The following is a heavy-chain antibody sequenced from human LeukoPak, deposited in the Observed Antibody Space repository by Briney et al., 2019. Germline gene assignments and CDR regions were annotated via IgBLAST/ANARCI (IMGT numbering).Heavy chain of an antibody. Sequence: GGSLRLSCAASGFSFRNAWMSWVRQAPGKGLEWVGRIKSKTDGGTIDYAAPVKGRFTISRDDSKNTLHLQMNSLKTEDTAVYYCTTGEWELLDYWGQGTLVTVSS. CDR2: IKSKTDGGTI. J-gene: IGHJ4*02. CDR1: GFSFRNAW. V-gene: IGHV3-15*01. CDR3: TTGEWELLDY. D-gene: IGHD1-26*01.